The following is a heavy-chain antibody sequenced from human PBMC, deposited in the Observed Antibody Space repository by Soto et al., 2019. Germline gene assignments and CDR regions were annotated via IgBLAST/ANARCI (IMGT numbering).Heavy chain of an antibody. Sequence: GGSLRLSCAASGFTFSSYGMHWVRQAPGKGLEWVAVIWNDGSNKYYADSVKGRFTISRDNSKNTLYLQMNSLRAEDTAVYYCARDARYLVGATTLDFWGQGTLVTVS. J-gene: IGHJ4*02. D-gene: IGHD1-26*01. CDR1: GFTFSSYG. V-gene: IGHV3-33*01. CDR2: IWNDGSNK. CDR3: ARDARYLVGATTLDF.